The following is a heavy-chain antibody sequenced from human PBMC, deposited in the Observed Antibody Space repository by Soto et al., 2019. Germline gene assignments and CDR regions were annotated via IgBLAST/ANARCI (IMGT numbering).Heavy chain of an antibody. CDR3: ARLCFETETIGYYFDY. CDR1: GGSISTSSYY. D-gene: IGHD1-1*01. Sequence: ETLSLTCTVSGGSISTSSYYWGWIRQTPGKGPEWIGTIYYSGNTYHNPSLKSRVTISVDTSKNQFSLRLSAVTAADTAVYYCARLCFETETIGYYFDYWGQGIVVTVSS. J-gene: IGHJ4*02. V-gene: IGHV4-39*01. CDR2: IYYSGNT.